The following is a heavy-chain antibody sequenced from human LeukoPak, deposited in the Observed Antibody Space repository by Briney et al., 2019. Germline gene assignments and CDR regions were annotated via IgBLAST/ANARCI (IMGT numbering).Heavy chain of an antibody. CDR3: ARGYSSSTSCYLY. D-gene: IGHD2-2*01. CDR1: GGSFSGYY. J-gene: IGHJ4*02. V-gene: IGHV4-34*01. CDR2: INHSGST. Sequence: PSETLSLTCAVSGGSFSGYYWSWIRQPPGKGLEWIGEINHSGSTNYNPSLKSRVTISVDTSKNQFSLKLSSVTAADTAVYYCARGYSSSTSCYLYWGQGTLVTVSS.